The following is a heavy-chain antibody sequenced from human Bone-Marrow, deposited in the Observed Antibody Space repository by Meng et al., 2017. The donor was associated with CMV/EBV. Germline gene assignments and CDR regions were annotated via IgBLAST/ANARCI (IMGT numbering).Heavy chain of an antibody. CDR1: GFTFSSYS. D-gene: IGHD4-23*01. CDR2: ISYITSDGST. CDR3: ARDAGNSGYGMDV. Sequence: GESLKISCAASGFTFSSYSMNWVRQAPGKGLEWISWISYITSDGSTYYADSVKGRFTISRDNAKNSLYLQMNSLRAEDTAVYYCARDAGNSGYGMDVWGQGTTVTGSS. V-gene: IGHV3-48*04. J-gene: IGHJ6*02.